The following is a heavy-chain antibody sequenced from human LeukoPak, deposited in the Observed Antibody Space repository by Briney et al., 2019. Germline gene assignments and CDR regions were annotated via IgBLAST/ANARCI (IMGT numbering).Heavy chain of an antibody. J-gene: IGHJ4*02. V-gene: IGHV3-74*01. D-gene: IGHD3-16*01. Sequence: GGSLRLSCAASGNYWMHWVRQVPGKGLVWVSHINSDGSWTSYADSVKGRFTISKDNAKNTVYLQMNSLRAEDTAVYYCAKVFTRYYFDYWGQGTLVTVSS. CDR1: GNYW. CDR3: AKVFTRYYFDY. CDR2: INSDGSWT.